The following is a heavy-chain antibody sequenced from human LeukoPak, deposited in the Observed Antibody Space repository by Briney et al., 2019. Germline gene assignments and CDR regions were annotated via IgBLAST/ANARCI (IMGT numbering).Heavy chain of an antibody. D-gene: IGHD6-13*01. CDR3: ARVDAGSWGYYYYYGMDV. J-gene: IGHJ6*02. V-gene: IGHV4-59*01. Sequence: SETPSLTCIVSGGSISSYYWSWIRQPPGKGLEWIGYIYYSGSTNYNPSLKSRVTISVDTSKNQFSLKLSSVTGADTAVYYCARVDAGSWGYYYYYGMDVWGQGTTVTVSS. CDR2: IYYSGST. CDR1: GGSISSYY.